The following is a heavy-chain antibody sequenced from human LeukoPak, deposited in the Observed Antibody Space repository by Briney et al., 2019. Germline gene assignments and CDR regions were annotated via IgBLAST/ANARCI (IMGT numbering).Heavy chain of an antibody. CDR1: GFTFSSYA. CDR2: ITNSGSNI. CDR3: ARDGDYYGSGARDYFDY. Sequence: PGGSLRLSCAASGFTFSSYAMHWVRQAPGKGLEWISHITNSGSNIYYADSVKGRFIISRDNAKNSLFLHMNSLRAEDTAVYYCARDGDYYGSGARDYFDYWGQGTLVTVSA. D-gene: IGHD3-10*01. V-gene: IGHV3-48*03. J-gene: IGHJ4*02.